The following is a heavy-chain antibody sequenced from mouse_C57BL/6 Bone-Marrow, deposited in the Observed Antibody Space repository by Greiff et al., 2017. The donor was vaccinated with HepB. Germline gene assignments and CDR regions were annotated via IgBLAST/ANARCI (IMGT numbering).Heavy chain of an antibody. CDR1: GYTFTSYW. D-gene: IGHD2-4*01. CDR2: IYPGSGST. J-gene: IGHJ1*03. Sequence: QVQLQQPGAELVKPGASVKMSCKASGYTFTSYWLTWVKQRPGQGLEWIGDIYPGSGSTNYNEKFKSKATLTVDTSSSTAYMQLSSLTSEDSAVYYCARSGEIFYYDYDGDWYFDVWGTGTTVTVSS. CDR3: ARSGEIFYYDYDGDWYFDV. V-gene: IGHV1-55*01.